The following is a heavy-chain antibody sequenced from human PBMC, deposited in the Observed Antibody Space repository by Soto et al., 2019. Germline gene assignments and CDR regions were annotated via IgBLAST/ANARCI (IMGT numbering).Heavy chain of an antibody. J-gene: IGHJ5*02. V-gene: IGHV6-1*01. CDR2: TYYRSKWYN. Sequence: SQTLSLTCAISGDSVSSNSAAWNWIRQSPSRGLEWLGRTYYRSKWYNDYAVSVNSRITFNPDTSKNQYSLHLNSVTPEDTAVYYCARVSRIAAAGIGWFDPWGQGTLVTVSS. CDR1: GDSVSSNSAA. CDR3: ARVSRIAAAGIGWFDP. D-gene: IGHD6-13*01.